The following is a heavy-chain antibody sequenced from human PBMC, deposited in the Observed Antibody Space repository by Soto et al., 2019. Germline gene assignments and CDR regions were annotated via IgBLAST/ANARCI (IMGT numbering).Heavy chain of an antibody. Sequence: GGSLRLSCAASGFTFSGSAMHWVRQASRKGLEWVGRIRSKANSYATAYAASVKGRFTISRDDSKNTAYLQMNSLKTEDTAVYYCTRGLVVPAAIPRYYYYYYYMDVWGKGTTVTVSS. J-gene: IGHJ6*03. CDR2: IRSKANSYAT. V-gene: IGHV3-73*01. CDR3: TRGLVVPAAIPRYYYYYYYMDV. CDR1: GFTFSGSA. D-gene: IGHD2-2*02.